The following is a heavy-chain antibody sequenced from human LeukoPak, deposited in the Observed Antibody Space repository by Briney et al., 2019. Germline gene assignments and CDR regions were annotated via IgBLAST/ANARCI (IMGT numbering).Heavy chain of an antibody. CDR2: ISYDGSNK. V-gene: IGHV3-30-3*01. D-gene: IGHD3-16*02. CDR3: ARDGGYDYVWGSYRYPDY. J-gene: IGHJ4*02. CDR1: GFTFSSYA. Sequence: GGSLRLSCAASGFTFSSYAMHWVRQAPGKGLEWVAVISYDGSNKYYADSVKGRFTISRDNSKNTLYLQMNSLRAEDTAVYYCARDGGYDYVWGSYRYPDYWGQGTLVTVSS.